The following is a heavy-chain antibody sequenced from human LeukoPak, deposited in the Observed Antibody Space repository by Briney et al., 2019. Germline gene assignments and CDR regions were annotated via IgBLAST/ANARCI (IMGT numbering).Heavy chain of an antibody. V-gene: IGHV3-21*01. CDR1: GFTFSSNW. CDR2: ISGDSTYI. Sequence: GGSLRLSCAASGFTFSSNWMSWVRQAPGKGLEWVSSISGDSTYIYNAGSVKGRFTISRDNAQASLYLQMISLRADDTAVYYCARVSGRLERQSDLDYWGQGTLVIVSS. CDR3: ARVSGRLERQSDLDY. J-gene: IGHJ4*02. D-gene: IGHD1-1*01.